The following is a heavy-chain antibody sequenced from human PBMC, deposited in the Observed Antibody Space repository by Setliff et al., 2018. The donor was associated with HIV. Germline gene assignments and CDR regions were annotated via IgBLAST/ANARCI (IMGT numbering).Heavy chain of an antibody. V-gene: IGHV4-39*07. CDR2: IHYTGTG. D-gene: IGHD2-15*01. Sequence: KTSETLSLTCTVSPVSISSTSYYWVWIRQPPGKGLEWIGNIHYTGTGFYNPALRSRVTISVNTSKKQFSLRMTSVTAADTGLYYCARATATGYYFDSWGQGTLVTAPQ. J-gene: IGHJ4*02. CDR3: ARATATGYYFDS. CDR1: PVSISSTSYY.